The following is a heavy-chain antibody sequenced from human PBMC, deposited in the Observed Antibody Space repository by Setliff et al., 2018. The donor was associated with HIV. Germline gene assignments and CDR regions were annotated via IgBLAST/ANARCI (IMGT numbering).Heavy chain of an antibody. J-gene: IGHJ4*02. CDR2: IIPIFGTA. Sequence: SVKVSCKASGGTFSSYAISWVRQAPGQGLEWMGGIIPIFGTANYAQKFQGRVTITTDESTSTAYMELSSLRSEDTAVYYCARDAYYDSSGYYFNGGFDYWGQGTLVTVSS. V-gene: IGHV1-69*05. CDR1: GGTFSSYA. CDR3: ARDAYYDSSGYYFNGGFDY. D-gene: IGHD3-22*01.